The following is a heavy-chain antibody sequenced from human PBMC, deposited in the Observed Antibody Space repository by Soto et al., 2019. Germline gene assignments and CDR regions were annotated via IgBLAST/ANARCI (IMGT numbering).Heavy chain of an antibody. CDR2: ISAYNGDK. J-gene: IGHJ6*02. CDR1: GYTFINYG. V-gene: IGHV1-18*01. D-gene: IGHD6-13*01. Sequence: QVYLVQSGPEVKKPGASVKVSCKASGYTFINYGVSWVRQAPGHGLEWMGWISAYNGDKKYAQNVQGRVTLTTDTSTSTAYMEMRTLRSDDTAAYYCARDGPHIPAVGDVWGQGTTVTVSS. CDR3: ARDGPHIPAVGDV.